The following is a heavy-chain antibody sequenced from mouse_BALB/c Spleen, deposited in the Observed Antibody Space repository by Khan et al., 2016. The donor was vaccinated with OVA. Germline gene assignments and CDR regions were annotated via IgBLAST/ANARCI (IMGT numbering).Heavy chain of an antibody. J-gene: IGHJ4*01. D-gene: IGHD1-1*01. CDR2: IWGDGST. CDR3: ARVTSVVDAMDH. Sequence: QVQLKESGPGLVVPSQSLSITCTVSGFSLTGYGVNWVRQPPGKGLEWLGMIWGDGSTDYNSALKSRLSISKDNSKSQVFLKMNSLQTDDTARYCCARVTSVVDAMDHWGQGTSVTVSS. V-gene: IGHV2-6-7*01. CDR1: GFSLTGYG.